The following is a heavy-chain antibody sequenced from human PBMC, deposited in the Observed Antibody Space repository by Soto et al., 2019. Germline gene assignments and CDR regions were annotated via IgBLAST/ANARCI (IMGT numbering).Heavy chain of an antibody. CDR3: AKDYRRMTMTQGD. J-gene: IGHJ4*02. D-gene: IGHD3-22*01. CDR2: ISYDGSNK. V-gene: IGHV3-30*18. Sequence: SLRLSCAASGFTFRSYGMHWVRQAPGKGLEWVAVISYDGSNKYYADSVKGRFTISRDNSKNTLYLQMNSLRAEDTAVYYCAKDYRRMTMTQGDWGQGTLVTVSS. CDR1: GFTFRSYG.